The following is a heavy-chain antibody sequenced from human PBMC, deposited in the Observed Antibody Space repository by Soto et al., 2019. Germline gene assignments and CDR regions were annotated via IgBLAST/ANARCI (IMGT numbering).Heavy chain of an antibody. Sequence: SETLSLTCTVSGGSISSSSYYWGWIRQPPGKGLEWIGSIYYSGSTYYNPSLKSRVTISVDTSKNQFSLKLSSVTAADTAVYYCARQDSSLDYFDYWGQGTLVTVSS. V-gene: IGHV4-39*01. CDR3: ARQDSSLDYFDY. CDR2: IYYSGST. J-gene: IGHJ4*02. CDR1: GGSISSSSYY. D-gene: IGHD6-13*01.